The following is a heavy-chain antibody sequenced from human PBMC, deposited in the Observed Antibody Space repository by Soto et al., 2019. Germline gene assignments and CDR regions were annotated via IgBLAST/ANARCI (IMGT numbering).Heavy chain of an antibody. CDR3: APLSVSLSGPYGIHV. Sequence: PSETLSLTCSVSGYSVSSSDYYWAWIRQPPGKGLEWIGSMLYSGLTYYNPSLKSRVTLSVDTSKNQFSVRLNSATASDTAVYYCAPLSVSLSGPYGIHVWGQGTTVTVSS. J-gene: IGHJ6*02. V-gene: IGHV4-39*01. D-gene: IGHD2-15*01. CDR2: MLYSGLT. CDR1: GYSVSSSDYY.